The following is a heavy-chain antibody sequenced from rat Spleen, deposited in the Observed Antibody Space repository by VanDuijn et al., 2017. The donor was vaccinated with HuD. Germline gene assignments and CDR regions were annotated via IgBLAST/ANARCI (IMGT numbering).Heavy chain of an antibody. CDR2: ISTGGGNN. V-gene: IGHV5S13*01. D-gene: IGHD1-11*01. CDR3: ARRGWVHETFDY. Sequence: EVQLVESGGGLVQPGRSMKLSCAPSGFSFSMYGMAWVRQAPTKGLEWVASISTGGGNNYYRDSVKGRFTISRDNAKNTQYLQMDSLRSEDTATYYCARRGWVHETFDYWGQGVMVTVSS. J-gene: IGHJ2*01. CDR1: GFSFSMYG.